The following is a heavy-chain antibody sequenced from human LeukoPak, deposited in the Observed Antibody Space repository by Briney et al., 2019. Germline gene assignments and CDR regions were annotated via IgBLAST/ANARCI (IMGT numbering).Heavy chain of an antibody. D-gene: IGHD2-2*01. J-gene: IGHJ4*02. V-gene: IGHV4-34*01. CDR2: INHSGST. CDR3: ARGVEDIVIVPAYRFAY. CDR1: GGSFSGYY. Sequence: SETLSLTCAVYGGSFSGYYWSWIRQPPGKGLEWVGEINHSGSTNYNPSLKSRGTISLDTSRNQFSLKLSCVTAAHTAVYYCARGVEDIVIVPAYRFAYCGQGTLVTVSS.